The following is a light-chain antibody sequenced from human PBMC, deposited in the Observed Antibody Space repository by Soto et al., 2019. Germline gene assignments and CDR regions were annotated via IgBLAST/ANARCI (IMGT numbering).Light chain of an antibody. CDR3: AAWDDSVNGWV. CDR1: SGSIASNY. J-gene: IGLJ3*02. Sequence: NFMLTQPHSVSESPGKTVTISCTRSSGSIASNYVQWYQQRPGSAPTTVIYEDNQRPSGVPDRFSGSIDSSSNSASLTISGLKTEDEADYYCAAWDDSVNGWVFGGGTKLTVL. CDR2: EDN. V-gene: IGLV6-57*04.